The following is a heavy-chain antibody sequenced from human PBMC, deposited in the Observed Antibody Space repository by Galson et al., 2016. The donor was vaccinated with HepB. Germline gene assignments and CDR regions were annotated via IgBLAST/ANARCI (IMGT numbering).Heavy chain of an antibody. CDR3: AKGLWPTTGYFSYFDY. D-gene: IGHD3-9*01. CDR1: GFTSSTYA. V-gene: IGHV3-23*01. J-gene: IGHJ4*02. Sequence: SLRLSCAASGFTSSTYAMTWVRQAPGKGLEWVSLIIGSGGSTYYADSVKGRFTISRDNSKNALYLQMDSLRAEDTAVYYCAKGLWPTTGYFSYFDYWGQGTRVTVSS. CDR2: IIGSGGST.